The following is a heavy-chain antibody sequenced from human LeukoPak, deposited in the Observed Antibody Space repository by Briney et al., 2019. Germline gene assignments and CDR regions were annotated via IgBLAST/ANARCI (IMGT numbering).Heavy chain of an antibody. CDR3: ASIDYYGSGSHDY. CDR1: GYTFTGYY. V-gene: IGHV1-2*02. D-gene: IGHD3-10*01. CDR2: INPNSGGT. Sequence: GASVKVSCKASGYTFTGYYMHWVRQAPGQGLEWMGWINPNSGGTNYAQKFQGRVTMTRDTSISTAYMELSRLRSDDTAVYYCASIDYYGSGSHDYWGQGTLVTVSS. J-gene: IGHJ4*02.